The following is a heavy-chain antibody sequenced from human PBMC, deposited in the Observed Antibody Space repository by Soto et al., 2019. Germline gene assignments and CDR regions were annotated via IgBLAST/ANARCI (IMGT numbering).Heavy chain of an antibody. CDR1: GYTFTSYG. D-gene: IGHD3-9*01. V-gene: IGHV1-18*01. Sequence: QVELVQSGAEVKKPGASVKVSCKASGYTFTSYGISWVRQARGQGLEWMGWILAYNGNTNYAQKLQGRITMATDTSTITAYMELRSLRADDTAVYYCARDPGFRSDYWGQGTLVTVSS. J-gene: IGHJ4*02. CDR2: ILAYNGNT. CDR3: ARDPGFRSDY.